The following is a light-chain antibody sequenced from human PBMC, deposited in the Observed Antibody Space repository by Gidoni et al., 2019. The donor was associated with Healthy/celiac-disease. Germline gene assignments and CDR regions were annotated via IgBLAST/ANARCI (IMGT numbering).Light chain of an antibody. CDR1: QSISSY. CDR3: QQNYSSPWT. CDR2: AAS. J-gene: IGKJ1*01. V-gene: IGKV1-39*01. Sequence: NQTTQSPSSLSASAGDRVTITCPARQSISSYLDWYQQKPGHAPKLLIYAASSLQSGVPARFSGSGSGTDFTLTISSLQPEDFATYYCQQNYSSPWTFGQGTKVEIK.